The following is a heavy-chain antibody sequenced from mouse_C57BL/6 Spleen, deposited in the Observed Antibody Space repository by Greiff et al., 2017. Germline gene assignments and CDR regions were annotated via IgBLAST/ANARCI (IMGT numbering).Heavy chain of an antibody. J-gene: IGHJ2*01. V-gene: IGHV14-2*01. CDR1: GFTFTDYY. CDR2: IDPSDGET. D-gene: IGHD2-4*01. CDR3: ARAIYYDDDSYYLDY. Sequence: VQLQQPGAELVKPGASVKLSCTASGFTFTDYYMHWVKQRTEQGLEWIGRIDPSDGETKSAPKFQGTATLTAAPSSNPAYLQLSSLTSEDTAVYYCARAIYYDDDSYYLDYWGQGTTVTVSA.